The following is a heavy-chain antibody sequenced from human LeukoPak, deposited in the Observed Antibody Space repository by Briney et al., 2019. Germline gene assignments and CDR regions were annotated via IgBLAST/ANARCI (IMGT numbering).Heavy chain of an antibody. D-gene: IGHD6-19*01. V-gene: IGHV3-23*01. J-gene: IGHJ3*02. CDR1: GFTFSSYA. CDR3: AKSNAGTRGIAVAGGAFDI. Sequence: GGSLRLSCAASGFTFSSYAMSWVRQAPGKGLEWVSAISGSGGSTYYADSVKGRFTTSRDNSKNTLYLQMNSLRAEDTAVYYCAKSNAGTRGIAVAGGAFDIWGQGTMVTVSS. CDR2: ISGSGGST.